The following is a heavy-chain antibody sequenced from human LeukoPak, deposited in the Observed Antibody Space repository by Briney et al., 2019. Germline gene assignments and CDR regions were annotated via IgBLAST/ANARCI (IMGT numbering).Heavy chain of an antibody. CDR2: INHSGST. D-gene: IGHD1-26*01. CDR1: GGSFSGYY. J-gene: IGHJ6*02. CDR3: ARAHGTRGSYRNYYYYGMDV. Sequence: SETLSLTCAVYGGSFSGYYWSWIRQPPGKGLEWIGEINHSGSTNYNPPLKSRVTISVDTSKNQFSLKLSSVTAADTAVYYCARAHGTRGSYRNYYYYGMDVWGQGTTVTVSS. V-gene: IGHV4-34*01.